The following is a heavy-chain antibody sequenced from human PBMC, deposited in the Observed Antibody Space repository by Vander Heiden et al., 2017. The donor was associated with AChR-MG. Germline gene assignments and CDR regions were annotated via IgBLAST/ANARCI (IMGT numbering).Heavy chain of an antibody. CDR3: ARDMGYYSDSSGYYFFDY. CDR1: GLPLHIYA. CDR2: ISYGGRNK. V-gene: IGHV3-30*04. D-gene: IGHD3-22*01. Sequence: QVQLVESGGGVVQPGRCLRLSCACSGLPLHIYASHWVGQAPGKGLEWVAIISYGGRNKDYADSVNGRFTISRDKSKNTLYLQMNSLRAEDTAVYYCARDMGYYSDSSGYYFFDYWGQGTLVTVSS. J-gene: IGHJ4*02.